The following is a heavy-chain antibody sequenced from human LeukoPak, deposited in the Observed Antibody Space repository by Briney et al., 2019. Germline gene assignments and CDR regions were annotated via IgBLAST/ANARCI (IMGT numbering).Heavy chain of an antibody. V-gene: IGHV4-34*01. J-gene: IGHJ6*02. CDR3: ARTLWEWLPPYYYYGMDV. Sequence: SETLSLTCAVYGGSFSGYYWSWIRQPPGKRLEWIGEINHSGSTNYNPSLKSRVTISVDTSKNQFSLKLSSVTAADTAVYYCARTLWEWLPPYYYYGMDVWGQGTTVTVSS. CDR1: GGSFSGYY. CDR2: INHSGST. D-gene: IGHD3-3*01.